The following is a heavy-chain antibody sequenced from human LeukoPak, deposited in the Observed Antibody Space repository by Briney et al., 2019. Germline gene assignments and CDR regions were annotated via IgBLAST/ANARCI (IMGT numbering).Heavy chain of an antibody. V-gene: IGHV4-59*12. J-gene: IGHJ4*02. CDR1: GGSISSYY. D-gene: IGHD2-21*01. CDR3: ARDDWYLDFDY. CDR2: FYYSGST. Sequence: SETLPLTCTVSGGSISSYYWSWIRQPPGKGLEWIGYFYYSGSTNYNPSLKSRITISVDTSKNQFSLRLSSVTAADTAVYYCARDDWYLDFDYWGQGTLVTVSS.